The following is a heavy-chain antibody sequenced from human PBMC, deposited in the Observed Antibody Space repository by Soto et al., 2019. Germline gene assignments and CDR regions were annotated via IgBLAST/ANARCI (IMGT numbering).Heavy chain of an antibody. V-gene: IGHV1-69*13. Sequence: ASVKVSCKASGGTFSSYAISCVRQAPGQGLEWMGGIIPIFGTANYAQKFQGRVTITADESTSTAYMELSSLRSEDTAVYYCARDGAAAGMVSFWFEPWGQGTLVTVSS. CDR2: IIPIFGTA. D-gene: IGHD6-13*01. CDR3: ARDGAAAGMVSFWFEP. CDR1: GGTFSSYA. J-gene: IGHJ5*02.